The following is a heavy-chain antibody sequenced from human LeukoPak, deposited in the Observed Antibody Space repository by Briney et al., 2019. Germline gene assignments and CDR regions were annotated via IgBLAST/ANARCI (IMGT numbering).Heavy chain of an antibody. J-gene: IGHJ4*02. D-gene: IGHD3-3*01. CDR1: GGSIISYH. CDR3: ARVASYDFWSGFSDY. Sequence: SETLSLTCTVSGGSIISYHWSWIRQPAGKGLEWIGRIYSSGSTNYNPSLKSRLTMSVDTSKNQFSLKLTSVTAADTAVYYCARVASYDFWSGFSDYWGQGTLVTVSS. V-gene: IGHV4-4*07. CDR2: IYSSGST.